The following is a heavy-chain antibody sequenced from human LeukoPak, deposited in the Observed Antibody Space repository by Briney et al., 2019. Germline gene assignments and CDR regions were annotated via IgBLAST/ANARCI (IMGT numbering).Heavy chain of an antibody. CDR3: ARLGATSSGKYYFDS. CDR1: GFTIGSHF. J-gene: IGHJ4*02. Sequence: GGSLRLSCAVSGFTIGSHFMGWVRHLPGKGLQCVAILEPSGNERNYVDSVKGRFIISRDNAQNSLSLQMNNLSADDTAVYYCARLGATSSGKYYFDSWGQGTLVTVSS. V-gene: IGHV3-7*01. D-gene: IGHD6-25*01. CDR2: LEPSGNER.